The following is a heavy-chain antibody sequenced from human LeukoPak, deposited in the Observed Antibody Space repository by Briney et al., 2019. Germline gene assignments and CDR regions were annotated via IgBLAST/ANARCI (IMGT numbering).Heavy chain of an antibody. CDR3: ARGERPGPDY. Sequence: SETLSLICIVSGSSITTYYWSWIRQPPGKGLEWIGYISYRRSTNYNPSLNNRVTISLDTSKNQFALKVTSVTAADTAVYYCARGERPGPDYWGPGILVTVSS. D-gene: IGHD2-8*02. J-gene: IGHJ4*02. CDR2: ISYRRST. V-gene: IGHV4-59*01. CDR1: GSSITTYY.